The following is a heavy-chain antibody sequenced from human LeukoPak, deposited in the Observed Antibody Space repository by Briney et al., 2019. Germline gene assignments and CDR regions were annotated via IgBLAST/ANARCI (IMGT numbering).Heavy chain of an antibody. V-gene: IGHV1-18*01. D-gene: IGHD4-23*01. J-gene: IGHJ5*02. CDR2: SSAYNGDT. CDR3: AGGNSGHNWFDP. Sequence: ASVKVSCKASGYTFTAYGITWVRQAPGQGLEWMGWSSAYNGDTNQAQKLQGRVTMTSDTSTSTAYMELRSLRSDDTAVYYCAGGNSGHNWFDPWGQGTPVTVSS. CDR1: GYTFTAYG.